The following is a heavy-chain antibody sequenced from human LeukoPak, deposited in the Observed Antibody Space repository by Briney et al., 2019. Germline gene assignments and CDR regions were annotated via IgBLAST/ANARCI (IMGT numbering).Heavy chain of an antibody. CDR1: AYTFTGYY. J-gene: IGHJ3*02. D-gene: IGHD1-14*01. Sequence: GASVMVSCKASAYTFTGYYLHWVRQAPGQGLQWMGWIDPNNRDTEYAQKFQGRVTMTRGRSISTAYMELGRLTSDDTAVYYCARRSRNGLDAFDIWGQRTIVTVSS. CDR2: IDPNNRDT. CDR3: ARRSRNGLDAFDI. V-gene: IGHV1-2*02.